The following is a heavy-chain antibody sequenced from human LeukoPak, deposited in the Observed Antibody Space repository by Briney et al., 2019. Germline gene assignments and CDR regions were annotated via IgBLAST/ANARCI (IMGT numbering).Heavy chain of an antibody. V-gene: IGHV1-18*01. J-gene: IGHJ4*02. D-gene: IGHD3-22*01. CDR3: ARDSSGYYPTNGIAH. CDR1: GYTFTSYG. CDR2: ISAYNGNT. Sequence: ASVKVSCKASGYTFTSYGISWVRQAPGQGLECMGWISAYNGNTNYAQKLQGRVTMTTDTSTSTAYMELRSLRSDDTAVYYCARDSSGYYPTNGIAHWGQGTLVTVSS.